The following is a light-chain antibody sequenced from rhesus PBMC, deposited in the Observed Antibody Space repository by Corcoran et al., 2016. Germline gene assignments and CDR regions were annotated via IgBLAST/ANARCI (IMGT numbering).Light chain of an antibody. Sequence: DIQMTQSPSSLSASAGDTVTITCRASQGISSYLSWFQQKPGKAPKLLIFAASSLESGVPSRFSGSGSGTKFTLPISSLQTEDFSAYYSLLHNKCPPTFVGGTKVEI. CDR3: LLHNKCPPT. CDR1: QGISSY. V-gene: IGKV1-28*01. CDR2: AAS. J-gene: IGKJ4*01.